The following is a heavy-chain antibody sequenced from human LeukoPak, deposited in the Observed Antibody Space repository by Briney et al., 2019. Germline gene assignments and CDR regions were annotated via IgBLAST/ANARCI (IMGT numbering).Heavy chain of an antibody. J-gene: IGHJ4*02. Sequence: PGGSLRLSCAASGFTFSSYSMNWVRQAPGKGLEWVSSISSSSSYIYYADSVEGRFTISRDNAKNSLYLQLNSLRAEDTAVYYCAREGALYYFDYWGQGTLVTVSS. CDR1: GFTFSSYS. D-gene: IGHD3-16*01. CDR2: ISSSSSYI. CDR3: AREGALYYFDY. V-gene: IGHV3-21*01.